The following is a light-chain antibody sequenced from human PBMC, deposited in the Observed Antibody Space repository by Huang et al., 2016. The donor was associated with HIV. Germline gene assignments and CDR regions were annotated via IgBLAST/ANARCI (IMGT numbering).Light chain of an antibody. CDR1: QSVSSY. Sequence: EVVLTQSPATLSLSPGERATLSCRASQSVSSYLAWYQQKPGQAPRLLIYDASSRASGIPARFSGSGSGTDFTLTISSLEPEDFAVYYCQQRNSWPPAFGQGTKLEIK. CDR2: DAS. V-gene: IGKV3-11*01. J-gene: IGKJ2*01. CDR3: QQRNSWPPA.